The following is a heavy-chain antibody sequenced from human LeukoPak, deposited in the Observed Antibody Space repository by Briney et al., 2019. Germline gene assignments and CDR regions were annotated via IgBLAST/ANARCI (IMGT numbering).Heavy chain of an antibody. D-gene: IGHD2-15*01. J-gene: IGHJ4*02. CDR3: ARDLWYPYFDY. CDR1: AFTFSTYS. V-gene: IGHV3-48*04. Sequence: GGSLRLSCAASAFTFSTYSMNWVRQAPGKGLQWVSYISSSGSAIYYADSVKGRFTISRDNAKSSLYLQMNSLRAEDTAVYYCARDLWYPYFDYWGQGTLVTVSS. CDR2: ISSSGSAI.